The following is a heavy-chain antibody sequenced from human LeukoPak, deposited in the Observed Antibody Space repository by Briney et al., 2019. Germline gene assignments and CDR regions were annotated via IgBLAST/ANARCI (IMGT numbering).Heavy chain of an antibody. J-gene: IGHJ4*02. CDR1: GFTFSSYS. D-gene: IGHD3-16*01. V-gene: IGHV3-21*04. Sequence: GGSLRLSCAASGFTFSSYSMNWVRQAPGKGLEWVSSISSSSTYIYYADSVKGRFTISRDNAKNSLYLQMNSLRAEDTAVYYCAKQFGGASAYWGQGTLVTVSS. CDR2: ISSSSTYI. CDR3: AKQFGGASAY.